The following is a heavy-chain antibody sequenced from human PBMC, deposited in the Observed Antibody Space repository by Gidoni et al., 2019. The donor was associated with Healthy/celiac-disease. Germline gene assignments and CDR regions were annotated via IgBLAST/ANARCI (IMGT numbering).Heavy chain of an antibody. V-gene: IGHV1-69*01. CDR1: GGTFSSYA. Sequence: QVQLVQSGAEVKKPGSSVKVSCKASGGTFSSYAISWVRQAPGQGLEWMGGIIPIFGTANYAQKFQGRVTITADESTSTAYMELSSLRSEDTAVYYCASRGLGVAVAGTHAFDIWGQGTMVTVSS. CDR3: ASRGLGVAVAGTHAFDI. J-gene: IGHJ3*02. CDR2: IIPIFGTA. D-gene: IGHD6-19*01.